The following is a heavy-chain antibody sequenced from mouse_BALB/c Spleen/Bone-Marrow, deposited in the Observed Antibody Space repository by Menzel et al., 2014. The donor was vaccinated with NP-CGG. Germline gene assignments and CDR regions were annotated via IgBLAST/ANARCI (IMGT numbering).Heavy chain of an antibody. CDR3: ARSTGLYYYWYFDV. D-gene: IGHD1-1*01. CDR1: GYTFTSYW. Sequence: QVQLTESGAELVKPGASVKLSCKASGYTFTSYWMNWVTQRPGQGLEWIGEIDPTDNYINYNQKVKGKGTLTVDKSSSTAYMQLSGLTSEDSAVYYCARSTGLYYYWYFDVWGAGTTVTVSS. J-gene: IGHJ1*01. CDR2: IDPTDNYI. V-gene: IGHV1-69*02.